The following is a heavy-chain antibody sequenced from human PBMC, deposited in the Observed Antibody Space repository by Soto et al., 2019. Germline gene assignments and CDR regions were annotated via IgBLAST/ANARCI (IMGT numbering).Heavy chain of an antibody. V-gene: IGHV3-23*01. CDR2: ISGSGGST. CDR3: AKDQYYYGSGSYSAGMDV. D-gene: IGHD3-10*01. Sequence: GGSLRLSCAASGFTFSSYAMSWVRQAPGKGLEWVSAISGSGGSTYYADSVKGRFTISRDNSKNTLYLQMNSLRAEDTAVYYCAKDQYYYGSGSYSAGMDVWGKGTTVTVSS. J-gene: IGHJ6*03. CDR1: GFTFSSYA.